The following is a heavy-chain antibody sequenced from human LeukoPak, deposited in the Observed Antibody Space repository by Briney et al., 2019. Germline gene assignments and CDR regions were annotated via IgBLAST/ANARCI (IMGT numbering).Heavy chain of an antibody. Sequence: ASVKVSCKASGYSFTSNYIHWVRQAPGQGLEWMGMIYPSDGSTSYAQKFQGRVTVTRDTSTSTVHMELGGLRSEDTAVYYCARDQEAFDYWGQGTLVTVSS. J-gene: IGHJ4*02. V-gene: IGHV1-46*01. CDR3: ARDQEAFDY. CDR1: GYSFTSNY. CDR2: IYPSDGST.